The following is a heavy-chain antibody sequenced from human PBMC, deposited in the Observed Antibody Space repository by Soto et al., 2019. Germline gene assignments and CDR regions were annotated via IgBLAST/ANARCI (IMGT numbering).Heavy chain of an antibody. J-gene: IGHJ6*02. CDR2: IVPSLDTT. D-gene: IGHD3-16*02. CDR1: GGTFSSSG. V-gene: IGHV1-69*11. Sequence: SVKVSCKASGGTFSSSGFSWVRQDPGQGLEWMGMIVPSLDTTNYAQKFQARVTITADEVTSTAYMELRSLRSEDTAVYYCARWPQPRYTADPYAVDVWGQGTRVTVSS. CDR3: ARWPQPRYTADPYAVDV.